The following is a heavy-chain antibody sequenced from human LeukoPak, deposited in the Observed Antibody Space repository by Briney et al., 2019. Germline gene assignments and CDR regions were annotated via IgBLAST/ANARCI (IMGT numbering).Heavy chain of an antibody. J-gene: IGHJ4*02. CDR2: INPNSGGT. Sequence: VASVKVSCTASGGTFSSYAISWVRQAPGQGLEWMGWINPNSGGTNYAQKFQGRVTMTRDTSISTAYMELSRLRSDDTAVYYCARGAYYYDSSDYYYEGNPFDYWGQGTLVTVSS. CDR3: ARGAYYYDSSDYYYEGNPFDY. D-gene: IGHD3-22*01. V-gene: IGHV1-2*02. CDR1: GGTFSSYA.